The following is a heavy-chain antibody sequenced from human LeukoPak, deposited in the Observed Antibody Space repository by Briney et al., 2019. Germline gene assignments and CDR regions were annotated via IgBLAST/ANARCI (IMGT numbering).Heavy chain of an antibody. CDR1: GYTLTVNY. CDR3: TGGAGTSWFDY. J-gene: IGHJ4*02. V-gene: IGHV1-2*02. Sequence: ASVKVSCKPSGYTLTVNYLHGVRQAPGQGLEWVGWMNPNSGVTVYAQNFQGRVTMTRDTSISTAYMELSSLTSDDTAVYYCTGGAGTSWFDYWGQGSLVTVSS. D-gene: IGHD2-2*01. CDR2: MNPNSGVT.